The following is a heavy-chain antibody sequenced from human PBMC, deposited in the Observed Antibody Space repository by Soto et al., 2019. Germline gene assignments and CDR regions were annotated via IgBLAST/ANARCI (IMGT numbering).Heavy chain of an antibody. CDR2: INPLPTSGST. V-gene: IGHV1-46*01. CDR1: GYIFTNYY. J-gene: IGHJ4*02. D-gene: IGHD6-13*01. CDR3: ARELAASAY. Sequence: QVQLVQSGAEVKKHGASVKVSGKASGYIFTNYYIPWGRQAPGQGLEWMAIINPLPTSGSTNYAQEFHGRFTVTRDTSPSTVYMELSRLKSEDTAIYYCARELAASAYWGQGTMVTVSS.